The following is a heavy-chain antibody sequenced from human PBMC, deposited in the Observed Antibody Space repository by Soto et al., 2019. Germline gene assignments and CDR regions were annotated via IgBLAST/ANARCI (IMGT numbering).Heavy chain of an antibody. J-gene: IGHJ4*02. D-gene: IGHD5-12*01. Sequence: QVQLQESGPGLVKPSETLSLTCTVSGGSISGYYWSWIRQTPGKGLEWIGYIYSTGSTNYNPSLKTRVTISIDTSQNRFSLQLTSVTAADTAVYFCARENGRYTTYEIDYWGQGTLVTVSS. CDR3: ARENGRYTTYEIDY. V-gene: IGHV4-59*01. CDR1: GGSISGYY. CDR2: IYSTGST.